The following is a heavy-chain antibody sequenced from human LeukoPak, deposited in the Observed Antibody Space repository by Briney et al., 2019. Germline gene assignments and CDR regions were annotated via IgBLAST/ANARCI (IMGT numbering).Heavy chain of an antibody. D-gene: IGHD3-9*01. Sequence: SQTLSLTCAISGDSVSSNSAAWNWIRQSPSRGLEWLGRTYYRSKWYNDYAVSVKSRITINPDTSKNQFSLQLNSVTPEDTAVYYCARDGYGRYFEWDSNWFDPWGQGTLVTVSS. CDR3: ARDGYGRYFEWDSNWFDP. V-gene: IGHV6-1*01. CDR2: TYYRSKWYN. CDR1: GDSVSSNSAA. J-gene: IGHJ5*02.